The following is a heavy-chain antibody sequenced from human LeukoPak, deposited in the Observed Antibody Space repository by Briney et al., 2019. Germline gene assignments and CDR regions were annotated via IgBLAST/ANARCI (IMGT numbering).Heavy chain of an antibody. Sequence: PGRALRLSCAASGFTFSSYSMHWVRQAPGQGLEWVAVISYDGSNKYYADSVKGRFTISRDNSKNTLYLQMNSLRAEDTAVYYCARAANAFDIWGQGTMVTVSS. J-gene: IGHJ3*02. V-gene: IGHV3-30*04. CDR2: ISYDGSNK. CDR1: GFTFSSYS. CDR3: ARAANAFDI.